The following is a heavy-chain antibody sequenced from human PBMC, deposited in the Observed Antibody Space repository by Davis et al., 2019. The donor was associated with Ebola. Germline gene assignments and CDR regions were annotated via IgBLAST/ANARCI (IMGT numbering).Heavy chain of an antibody. V-gene: IGHV3-7*03. Sequence: GGSLRPSFPASGFTFSSNWMSWARQAPGKGLEWVANIKQDGSEKYFVDSVKARFTISRDNAKNSLYLQMNSLRAEDTAVYYCSRYLPGIAAAIDYWGQGTLVTVSS. CDR2: IKQDGSEK. J-gene: IGHJ4*02. CDR3: SRYLPGIAAAIDY. CDR1: GFTFSSNW. D-gene: IGHD6-13*01.